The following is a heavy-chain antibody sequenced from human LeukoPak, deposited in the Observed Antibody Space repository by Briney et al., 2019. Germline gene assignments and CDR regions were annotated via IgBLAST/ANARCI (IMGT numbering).Heavy chain of an antibody. D-gene: IGHD3-3*01. J-gene: IGHJ6*02. CDR3: AREDVLRFLEWLRYGMDV. V-gene: IGHV3-30-3*01. CDR2: ISYDGSNK. CDR1: GFTFSSYA. Sequence: GGSLRLSCAASGFTFSSYAMHWVRQAPGKGLEWVAVISYDGSNKYYADSVKGRFTISRDNSKNTLYLQMNSLRAEDTAVYYCAREDVLRFLEWLRYGMDVWGQGTTVTVSS.